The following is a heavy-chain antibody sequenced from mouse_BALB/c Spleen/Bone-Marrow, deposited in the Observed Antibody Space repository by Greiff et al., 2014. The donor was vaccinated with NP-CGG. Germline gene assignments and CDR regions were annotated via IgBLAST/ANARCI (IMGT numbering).Heavy chain of an antibody. D-gene: IGHD4-1*01. CDR3: ARGGRLTGYYFDY. CDR1: GYAFSSYW. V-gene: IGHV1-80*01. Sequence: QVQLQQSGAELVRPGSSVKISCKASGYAFSSYWMNWVKQRPGQGLEWIGQIYPGDGDTNYNGNFKDKATLTTDKSSTTAYMQLSSLTSEDSEVYFCARGGRLTGYYFDYWGQGTTLTVSS. CDR2: IYPGDGDT. J-gene: IGHJ2*01.